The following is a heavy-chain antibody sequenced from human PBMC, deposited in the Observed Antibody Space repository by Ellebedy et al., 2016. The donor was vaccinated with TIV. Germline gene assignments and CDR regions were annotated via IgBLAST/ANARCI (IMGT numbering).Heavy chain of an antibody. Sequence: GESLKISCAASGISFNIFGMHWVRQAPGKGLEWVAVISYDGNTKYYADSVKGRFAISRDNSKNTLYLQMNSLRNEDTAVYFCVNVHVQHVALGPTTNWGQGTLVTVSS. CDR3: VNVHVQHVALGPTTN. V-gene: IGHV3-30*18. CDR1: GISFNIFG. J-gene: IGHJ4*02. CDR2: ISYDGNTK. D-gene: IGHD1-26*01.